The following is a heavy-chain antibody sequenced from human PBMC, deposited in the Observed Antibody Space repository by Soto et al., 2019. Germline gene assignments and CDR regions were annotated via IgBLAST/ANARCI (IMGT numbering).Heavy chain of an antibody. CDR3: ARERGTTVTTYYYYGMDV. J-gene: IGHJ6*02. D-gene: IGHD4-17*01. V-gene: IGHV1-69*01. CDR1: GGTFSSYA. CDR2: IIPIFGTA. Sequence: QVQLVQSGAEVEKPGSSVKVSCKASGGTFSSYAISWVRQAPGQGLEWMGGIIPIFGTANYAQKFQGRVTITAEECTSTAYMELSSLRSEDTAVYYWARERGTTVTTYYYYGMDVWGQGKTVTVSS.